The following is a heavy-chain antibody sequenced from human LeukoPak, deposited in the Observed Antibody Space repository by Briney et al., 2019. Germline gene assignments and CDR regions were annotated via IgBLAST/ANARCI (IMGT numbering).Heavy chain of an antibody. J-gene: IGHJ4*01. V-gene: IGHV4-4*07. Sequence: SQTLSLTCTVSDASVTTYASSWLRQPAGNGLELIGRVYSSGATTYNPSLKSRVPISADTSKNQFSLKLPSVTAADTAVYYCARDHYGSGSYKAYYDYWRHGIQVTVSS. CDR3: ARDHYGSGSYKAYYDY. CDR2: VYSSGAT. D-gene: IGHD3-10*01. CDR1: DASVTTYA.